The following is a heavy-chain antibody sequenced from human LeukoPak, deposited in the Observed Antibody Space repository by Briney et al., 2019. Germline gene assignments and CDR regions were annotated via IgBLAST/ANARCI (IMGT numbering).Heavy chain of an antibody. Sequence: ASVKVSCKASGYTFTGYYMHWVRQAPGQGLEWMGRINPNSGGTNYAQKFQGRVTMTRDTSISTAYMELSRLRSDDTAVYYCAKSRDGYNSLFDYWGQGTLVTVSS. CDR3: AKSRDGYNSLFDY. D-gene: IGHD5-24*01. J-gene: IGHJ4*02. CDR1: GYTFTGYY. CDR2: INPNSGGT. V-gene: IGHV1-2*06.